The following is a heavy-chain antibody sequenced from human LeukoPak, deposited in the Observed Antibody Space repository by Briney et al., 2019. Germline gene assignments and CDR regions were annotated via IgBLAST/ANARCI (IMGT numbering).Heavy chain of an antibody. CDR2: IYTSGST. CDR3: ARDGDSYGPAYYYYMDF. CDR1: GGSISSYY. D-gene: IGHD5-18*01. J-gene: IGHJ6*03. Sequence: SETLSLTCTVSGGSISSYYWSWIRQPAGKGLEWIGRIYTSGSTNYNPSLKSRVTMSVDTSKNQFSLKLSSVTAADTAVYYCARDGDSYGPAYYYYMDFWGKGTTVTVSS. V-gene: IGHV4-4*07.